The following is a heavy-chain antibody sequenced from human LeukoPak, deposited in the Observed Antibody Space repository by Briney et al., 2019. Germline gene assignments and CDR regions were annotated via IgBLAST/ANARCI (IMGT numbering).Heavy chain of an antibody. CDR2: IYWDDDK. D-gene: IGHD6-19*01. Sequence: ESGPTLVKPTQTLTLTCIFSGFSLSTREVAVGWIRQPPGKALEWLALIYWDDDKRYSPSLKSRPTSTKDTSKNQVVLTMTTMAPVDTATYYCAHTGSWSHLWFDPWGQGTLVTVSS. J-gene: IGHJ5*02. CDR3: AHTGSWSHLWFDP. V-gene: IGHV2-5*02. CDR1: GFSLSTREVA.